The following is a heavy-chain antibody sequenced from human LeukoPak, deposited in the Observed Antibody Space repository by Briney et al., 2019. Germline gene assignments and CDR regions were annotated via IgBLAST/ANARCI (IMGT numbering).Heavy chain of an antibody. J-gene: IGHJ6*04. D-gene: IGHD3-10*01. CDR1: GYTFTSYA. Sequence: ASVKVSCKDSGYTFTSYAMHWVSQAPGQRLEWMGWINAGNGNTKYSQKFQGRVTITRDTSASTAYMELSSLRSEDTAVYYCARGASMVRGVIPAEGYYGMDVWGKGTTVTVSS. CDR2: INAGNGNT. CDR3: ARGASMVRGVIPAEGYYGMDV. V-gene: IGHV1-3*01.